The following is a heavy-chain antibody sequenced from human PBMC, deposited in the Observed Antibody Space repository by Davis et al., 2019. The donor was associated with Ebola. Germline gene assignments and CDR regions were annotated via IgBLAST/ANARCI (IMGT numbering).Heavy chain of an antibody. D-gene: IGHD3-10*01. CDR1: GFTFSSYA. V-gene: IGHV3-30-3*01. J-gene: IGHJ6*02. CDR3: AKGRGLYYYYGMDV. CDR2: ISYDGSNK. Sequence: PGGSLRLSCAASGFTFSSYAMHWARQAPGKGLEWVAVISYDGSNKYYADSVKGRFTISRDNSKNTLYLQMNSLRAEDTAVYYCAKGRGLYYYYGMDVWGQGTTVTVSS.